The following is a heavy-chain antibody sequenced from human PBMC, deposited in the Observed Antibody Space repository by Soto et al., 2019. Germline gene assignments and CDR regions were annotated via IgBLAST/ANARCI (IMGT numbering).Heavy chain of an antibody. D-gene: IGHD3-16*02. CDR2: IIPIFDSA. CDR1: GGTLRRSA. CDR3: VRGEEITFGGVIV. J-gene: IGHJ4*02. V-gene: IGHV1-69*12. Sequence: QVQLVQSGAEVKKPGSSVKVSCKASGGTLRRSAFSWVRQAPGQGLEWMGGIIPIFDSATYAQNFQGRVTITADESTSTAYMELRSLRSEDTAVYYCVRGEEITFGGVIVWGQGTLVTVSS.